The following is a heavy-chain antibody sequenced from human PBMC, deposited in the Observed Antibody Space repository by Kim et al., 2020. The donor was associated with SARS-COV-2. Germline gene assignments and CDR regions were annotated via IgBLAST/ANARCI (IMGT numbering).Heavy chain of an antibody. V-gene: IGHV3-11*04. D-gene: IGHD3-22*01. Sequence: KARFTISSVNAKNSLYLQMNSLRAEDTAVYYCARDGCDYYYDSSGYPDYWGQGTLVTVSS. CDR3: ARDGCDYYYDSSGYPDY. J-gene: IGHJ4*02.